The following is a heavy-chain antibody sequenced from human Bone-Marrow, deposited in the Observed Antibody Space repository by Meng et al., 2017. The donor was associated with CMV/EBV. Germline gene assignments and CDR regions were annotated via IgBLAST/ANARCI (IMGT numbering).Heavy chain of an antibody. D-gene: IGHD3-10*01. J-gene: IGHJ6*02. CDR1: GLPSSSYA. V-gene: IGHV3-30-3*01. Sequence: SLQIPCAASGLPSSSYAMHWVRQAPGKGLEWVAVISYDGSNKYYADSVKGRFTISRDNSKNTLYLQMNSLRAEDTAVYYCARDRLTMVRGVIFYYGMDVWGQGTTVTVYS. CDR2: ISYDGSNK. CDR3: ARDRLTMVRGVIFYYGMDV.